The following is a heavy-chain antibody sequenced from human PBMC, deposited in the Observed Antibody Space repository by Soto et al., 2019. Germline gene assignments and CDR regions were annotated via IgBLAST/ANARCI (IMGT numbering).Heavy chain of an antibody. CDR2: SYYSGTS. D-gene: IGHD1-20*01. Sequence: SETLSLTCTVSGGSIRVQSYYWTWIRHTPGKGLEWVGSSYYSGTSYFNPALKGRVTISVDTSANQFSLRLTSVTAADTAVYYCTRRYNWNDYYFDPWGQGTLVTVSS. V-gene: IGHV4-39*01. CDR1: GGSIRVQSYY. J-gene: IGHJ5*02. CDR3: TRRYNWNDYYFDP.